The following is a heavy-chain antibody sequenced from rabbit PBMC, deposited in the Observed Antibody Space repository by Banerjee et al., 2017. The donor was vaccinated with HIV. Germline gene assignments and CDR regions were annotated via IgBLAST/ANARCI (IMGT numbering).Heavy chain of an antibody. CDR2: INTSSGNT. D-gene: IGHD4-1*01. J-gene: IGHJ4*01. V-gene: IGHV1S45*01. CDR1: GFSLSSHV. CDR3: ARDLAGAIGWNYNL. Sequence: QEHLKETGGGLVQPGGSLTLSCKAAGFSLSSHVMNWVRQAPGKGLEWIGCINTSSGNTVYASWAKGRFTISKTSSTTVTLQMTSLTAADTATYFCARDLAGAIGWNYNLWGQGTLVTVS.